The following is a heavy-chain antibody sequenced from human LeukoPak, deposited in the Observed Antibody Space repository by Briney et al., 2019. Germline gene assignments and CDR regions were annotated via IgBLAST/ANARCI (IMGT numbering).Heavy chain of an antibody. D-gene: IGHD3-10*01. J-gene: IGHJ4*02. CDR1: GFTFSSYG. CDR2: ISYDGSKK. Sequence: PGGSLRLSCAASGFTFSSYGMYWVRQAPGKGLEWVAAISYDGSKKYYTDSVKGRITISRDNSKNTLYLQMNSLRAEDTAVYYCAKGPAMVRGVDYFDYWGQGTLVTVSS. CDR3: AKGPAMVRGVDYFDY. V-gene: IGHV3-30*18.